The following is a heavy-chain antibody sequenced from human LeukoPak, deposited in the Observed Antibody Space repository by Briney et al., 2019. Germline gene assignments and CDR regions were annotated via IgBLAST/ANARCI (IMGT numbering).Heavy chain of an antibody. CDR1: GFTFTSYA. J-gene: IGHJ4*02. V-gene: IGHV3-23*01. Sequence: GGSLRLSCAASGFTFTSYAMSWVRQAPGKGLEWLSAIHGGGATFYSHSVRGRFTISRDTSKNTLYLQMNSLRAEDTALYYCAKAQKYTSDIDYWGQGTLVTVSS. D-gene: IGHD6-19*01. CDR3: AKAQKYTSDIDY. CDR2: IHGGGAT.